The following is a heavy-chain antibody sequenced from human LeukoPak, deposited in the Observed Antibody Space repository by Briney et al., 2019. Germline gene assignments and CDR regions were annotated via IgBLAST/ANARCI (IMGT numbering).Heavy chain of an antibody. V-gene: IGHV3-30-3*01. CDR2: ISYDGSNK. J-gene: IGHJ4*02. Sequence: PGGSLRLSCAASGFTFSSYAMHWVRQAPGKGLEWVAVISYDGSNKYYADSVKGRFTISRDNSKNTLYLQMNSLRAEDTAVYYCARDTKQPNGFDYWGQGTLVTVSS. CDR1: GFTFSSYA. CDR3: ARDTKQPNGFDY. D-gene: IGHD2-8*01.